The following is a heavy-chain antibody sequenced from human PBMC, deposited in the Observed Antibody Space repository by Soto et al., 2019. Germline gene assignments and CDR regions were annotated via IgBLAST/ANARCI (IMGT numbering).Heavy chain of an antibody. CDR2: ISAYNGNT. D-gene: IGHD2-8*01. CDR1: GYTFTSYG. V-gene: IGHV1-18*03. Sequence: GASVKLSCKASGYTFTSYGISWVRQAPGQGLEWMGWISAYNGNTNYAQKLQGRVTMTTDTSTSTAYMELRSLRSDDMAVYYCARDPYGGDIILIVYAITYYYCGMDVW. J-gene: IGHJ6*01. CDR3: ARDPYGGDIILIVYAITYYYCGMDV.